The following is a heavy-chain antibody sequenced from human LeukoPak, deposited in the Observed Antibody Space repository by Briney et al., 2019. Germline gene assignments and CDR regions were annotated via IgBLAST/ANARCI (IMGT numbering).Heavy chain of an antibody. V-gene: IGHV3-21*01. CDR2: INSNSGNI. D-gene: IGHD3-10*01. Sequence: GGSLRLSCAASGFTFSSYSMNWVRQAQGKGLEWVSSINSNSGNIQYADSVTGRFTVSRDNAKNSLPLQMNSLRAEDTAVYYCARLYYGSGSYLNYYMDVWGKGTTVIVSS. CDR3: ARLYYGSGSYLNYYMDV. CDR1: GFTFSSYS. J-gene: IGHJ6*03.